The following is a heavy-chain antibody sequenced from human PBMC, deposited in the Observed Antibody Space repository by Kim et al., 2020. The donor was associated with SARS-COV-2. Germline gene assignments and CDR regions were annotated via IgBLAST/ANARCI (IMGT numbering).Heavy chain of an antibody. D-gene: IGHD2-21*01. CDR1: GGSLTGYY. Sequence: SETLSLTCAVYGGSLTGYYWSWIRQTPGKGLEWIGEINHSGGTNYNTSLKSRITISIDTSKNQFSLNLTSVTAADTAVYYCARAVFRSWVHSWGQGTLVTVSS. V-gene: IGHV4-34*01. CDR2: INHSGGT. J-gene: IGHJ5*01. CDR3: ARAVFRSWVHS.